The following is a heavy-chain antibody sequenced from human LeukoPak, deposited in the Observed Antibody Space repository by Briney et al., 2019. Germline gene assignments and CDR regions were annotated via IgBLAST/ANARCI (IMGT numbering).Heavy chain of an antibody. CDR1: GGTFSSYA. D-gene: IGHD5-18*01. V-gene: IGHV1-69*05. J-gene: IGHJ4*02. Sequence: SVKVSCKASGGTFSSYAIVWVRQAPGQGLEWMGGIIPIFGTANYAQKFQGRVTITTDESTSTAYMELSSLRSEGTAVYYCAREGARGYSYGLFGYWGQGTLVTVSS. CDR3: AREGARGYSYGLFGY. CDR2: IIPIFGTA.